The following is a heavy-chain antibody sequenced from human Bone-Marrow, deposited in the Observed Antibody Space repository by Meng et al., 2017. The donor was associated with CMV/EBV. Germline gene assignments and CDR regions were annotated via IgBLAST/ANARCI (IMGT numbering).Heavy chain of an antibody. J-gene: IGHJ6*02. CDR2: ISGSGGST. CDR3: AKEGSSSWPYYYYGMDV. V-gene: IGHV3-23*01. Sequence: GESLKISCAASGFTFSSYAMSWVRQAPGKGLEWVSAISGSGGSTYYADSVKGRFTISRDNSKNTLYLQMNSLRAEDTAVYYCAKEGSSSWPYYYYGMDVWGQGTTATVSS. CDR1: GFTFSSYA. D-gene: IGHD6-13*01.